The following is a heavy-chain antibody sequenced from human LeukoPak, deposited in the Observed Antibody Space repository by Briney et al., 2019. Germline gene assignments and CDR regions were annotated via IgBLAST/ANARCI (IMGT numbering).Heavy chain of an antibody. D-gene: IGHD3-22*01. CDR2: IYYSGST. CDR1: RGSISSYY. Sequence: SETLSLTRTVSRGSISSYYWSWTRQPPGQGLEWIGYIYYSGSTDYNPSLKSRVNISVDTSKNQFSLKLSSVTAADTAVYFCARVRVSSGSHPWYFDYWGQGTLVTVSS. J-gene: IGHJ4*02. V-gene: IGHV4-59*01. CDR3: ARVRVSSGSHPWYFDY.